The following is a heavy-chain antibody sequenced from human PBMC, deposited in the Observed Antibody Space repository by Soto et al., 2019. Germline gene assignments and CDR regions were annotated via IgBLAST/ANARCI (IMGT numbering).Heavy chain of an antibody. V-gene: IGHV4-31*03. D-gene: IGHD4-17*01. J-gene: IGHJ5*02. Sequence: QVQLQESGPGLVKPSQTLSLTCTVSGGSISSGGYYWSWIRQHPGKGLEWIGYIYYSGSTYYNPSLKSRVTISVDTSTHQCSLKLSSVTAADTAVYYCARGPPDYGDYGSGFDPWGQGTLVPASS. CDR3: ARGPPDYGDYGSGFDP. CDR2: IYYSGST. CDR1: GGSISSGGYY.